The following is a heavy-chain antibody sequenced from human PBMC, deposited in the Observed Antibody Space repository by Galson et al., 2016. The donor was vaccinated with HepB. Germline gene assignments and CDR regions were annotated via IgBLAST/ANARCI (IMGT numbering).Heavy chain of an antibody. J-gene: IGHJ4*02. Sequence: LRLSCAASGFTFSDYYMSWLRQVPGKGLEWISYIGTGVSTMKYADSVKGRFTISRDNAKNSVYLQMSSLRAEDTAVYYCARAKYSSSSWSWDYWGQGTLVTVSS. CDR3: ARAKYSSSSWSWDY. CDR2: IGTGVSTM. CDR1: GFTFSDYY. V-gene: IGHV3-11*01. D-gene: IGHD6-6*01.